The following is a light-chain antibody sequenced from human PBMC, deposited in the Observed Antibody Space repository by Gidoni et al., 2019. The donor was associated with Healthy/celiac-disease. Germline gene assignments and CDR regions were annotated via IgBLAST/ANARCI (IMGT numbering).Light chain of an antibody. V-gene: IGLV2-23*01. Sequence: QSALTQPASVSGSPGQSITISCTGTSSDVGSYNLVSWYQQHPGKAPKLMIYEGSKRPSGVSKRFSGSKSGNTASLTISGLQAEDEADYYCCSYAGSSTYVFGTGTKGTVL. CDR3: CSYAGSSTYV. J-gene: IGLJ1*01. CDR2: EGS. CDR1: SSDVGSYNL.